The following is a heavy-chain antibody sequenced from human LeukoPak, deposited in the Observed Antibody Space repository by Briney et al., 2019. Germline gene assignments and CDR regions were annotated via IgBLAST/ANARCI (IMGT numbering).Heavy chain of an antibody. CDR1: GYSISSGYY. D-gene: IGHD1-14*01. J-gene: IGHJ4*02. V-gene: IGHV4-38-2*02. CDR2: IYHSGST. Sequence: SETLSLTCTVSGYSISSGYYWAWIRQPPGKGLEWIGSIYHSGSTYYNPSLKSRVTISVDTSKNQFSLKLSSVTAADTAVYYCARTYNWNHGRYYFEYWGQGTLVTVSS. CDR3: ARTYNWNHGRYYFEY.